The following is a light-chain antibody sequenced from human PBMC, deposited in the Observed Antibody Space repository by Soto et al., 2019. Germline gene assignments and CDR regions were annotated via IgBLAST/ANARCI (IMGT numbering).Light chain of an antibody. CDR3: AAWDDSLSGPL. V-gene: IGLV1-47*01. Sequence: QLVLTQPPSASGTPGQRVTISCSGSSSNIGSNYVYWYQQLPGTAPKLLIYRNNQRPSGVPDRFSGSKSGTSASLAISGLRSEDEDDYYCAAWDDSLSGPLFGGGTKLTVL. J-gene: IGLJ2*01. CDR1: SSNIGSNY. CDR2: RNN.